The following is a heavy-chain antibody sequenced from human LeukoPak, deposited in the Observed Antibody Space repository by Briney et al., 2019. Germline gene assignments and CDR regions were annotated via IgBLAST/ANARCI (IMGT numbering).Heavy chain of an antibody. CDR3: ARVGGLLWFGELSSYFDY. CDR1: GFTVSSNY. D-gene: IGHD3-10*01. CDR2: IYSGGST. J-gene: IGHJ4*03. Sequence: GGSLRLSCAASGFTVSSNYMSWVRQAPGKGLEWVSVIYSGGSTYYADSVKGRFTISRHNSKNTLYLQMNSLRAEDTAVYYCARVGGLLWFGELSSYFDYWGQGTLVTVSS. V-gene: IGHV3-53*04.